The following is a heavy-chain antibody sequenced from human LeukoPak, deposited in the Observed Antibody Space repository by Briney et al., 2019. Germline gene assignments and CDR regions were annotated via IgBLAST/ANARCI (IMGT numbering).Heavy chain of an antibody. D-gene: IGHD6-19*01. CDR1: GGSMSSYY. V-gene: IGHV4-59*01. J-gene: IGHJ6*02. CDR3: ARAHSSGWYSPKGDYYGMDV. Sequence: SETLSLTCTVSGGSMSSYYWSWLRQPPGKGLEWIGYIYYSGSTNNNPFLKSRVTISVDTSKNQFSLKLSSVTAADTAVYYCARAHSSGWYSPKGDYYGMDVWGQGTTVTVSS. CDR2: IYYSGST.